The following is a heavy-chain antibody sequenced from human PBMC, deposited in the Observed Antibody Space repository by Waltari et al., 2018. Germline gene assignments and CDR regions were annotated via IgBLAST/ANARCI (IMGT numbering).Heavy chain of an antibody. V-gene: IGHV4-30-2*01. Sequence: QLQLQESGSGLVKPSQTLSLTCAVSGVSISSGGYSWSWIRQPPGKGLEWIGYIYQSGSTSYNPSRKTRVTRSIDRAKNQFSLKLSSVTAADTAMYYCARGRFTIFGVVTTPGWFDPWGQGILVTVSS. CDR3: ARGRFTIFGVVTTPGWFDP. CDR1: GVSISSGGYS. J-gene: IGHJ5*02. D-gene: IGHD3-3*01. CDR2: IYQSGST.